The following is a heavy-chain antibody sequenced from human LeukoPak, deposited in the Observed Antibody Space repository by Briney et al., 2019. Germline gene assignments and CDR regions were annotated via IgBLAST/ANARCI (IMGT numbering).Heavy chain of an antibody. J-gene: IGHJ6*02. V-gene: IGHV4-34*01. Sequence: PSETLSLTCAVYGGSFSGYYWSRIRQPPGKGLEWIGEINHSGSTNYNPSLKSRVTISVDTSKNQFSLKLSSVTAADTAVYYCARGPQYSYGRYYYYYYGMDVWGQGTTVTVSS. CDR2: INHSGST. D-gene: IGHD5-18*01. CDR1: GGSFSGYY. CDR3: ARGPQYSYGRYYYYYYGMDV.